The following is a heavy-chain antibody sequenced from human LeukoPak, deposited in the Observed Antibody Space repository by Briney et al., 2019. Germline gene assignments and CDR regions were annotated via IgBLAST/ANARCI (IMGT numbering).Heavy chain of an antibody. Sequence: SVKVSCKASGGTFSSYAISWVRQAPGQGLEWMGGIIPIFGTANYAQKFQGRVTITADESTSTAYMELSSLRSEDTAVYYCARTNPLRSIVGAQDYWGQGTLVTVSS. D-gene: IGHD1-26*01. CDR3: ARTNPLRSIVGAQDY. CDR1: GGTFSSYA. J-gene: IGHJ4*02. V-gene: IGHV1-69*13. CDR2: IIPIFGTA.